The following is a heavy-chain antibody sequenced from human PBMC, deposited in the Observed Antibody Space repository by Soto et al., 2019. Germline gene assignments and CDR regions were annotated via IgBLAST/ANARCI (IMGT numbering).Heavy chain of an antibody. CDR1: GFLFNNYG. Sequence: GGSLRLSCAASGFLFNNYGMHWVRQAPGKGLEWVAVISSDGIDTYYGDSAKGRFTISRDNSKNTLYLQMNSLRAEDTAVYYCAKAPNDYGDVYFDYWGQGTLVTVSS. CDR3: AKAPNDYGDVYFDY. D-gene: IGHD4-17*01. J-gene: IGHJ4*02. CDR2: ISSDGIDT. V-gene: IGHV3-30*18.